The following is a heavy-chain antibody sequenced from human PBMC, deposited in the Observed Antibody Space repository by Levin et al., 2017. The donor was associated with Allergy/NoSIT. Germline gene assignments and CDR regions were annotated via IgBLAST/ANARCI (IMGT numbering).Heavy chain of an antibody. J-gene: IGHJ4*02. D-gene: IGHD4-17*01. CDR1: GGSISSSNW. V-gene: IGHV4-4*02. Sequence: SETLSLTCAVSGGSISSSNWWSWVRQPPGKGLEWIGEIYHSGSTNYNPSLKSRVTISVDKSKNQFSLKLSSVTAADTAVYYCARGPANDYGDFFDYWGQGTLVTVSS. CDR2: IYHSGST. CDR3: ARGPANDYGDFFDY.